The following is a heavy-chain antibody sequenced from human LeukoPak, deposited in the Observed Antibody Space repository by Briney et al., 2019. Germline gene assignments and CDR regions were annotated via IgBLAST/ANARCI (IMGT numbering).Heavy chain of an antibody. CDR3: ARPTFETYSSSWADYYYYGMDV. Sequence: SVKVSCKASGYTFTSYGISWVRQAPGQGLEWMGRIIPILGIANYAQKFQGRVTITADKSTSTAYMELSSLRSEDTAVYYCARPTFETYSSSWADYYYYGMDVWGQGTTVTVSS. J-gene: IGHJ6*02. V-gene: IGHV1-69*04. D-gene: IGHD6-13*01. CDR2: IIPILGIA. CDR1: GYTFTSYG.